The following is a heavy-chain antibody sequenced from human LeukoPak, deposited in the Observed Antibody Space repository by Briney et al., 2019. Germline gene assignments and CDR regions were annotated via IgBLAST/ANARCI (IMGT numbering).Heavy chain of an antibody. D-gene: IGHD2-2*01. Sequence: HPGRSLRLSCVASGFTFNTYGMAWVRQAPGKGLEWVAGISSDGSNKDYADSVRGRFTISRDNSKNTLYLQMNSLRSEDTAVYYCAKAAYCTSTSCHLSGYAQRPLDSWGQGTLVTVSS. CDR3: AKAAYCTSTSCHLSGYAQRPLDS. J-gene: IGHJ4*02. CDR1: GFTFNTYG. CDR2: ISSDGSNK. V-gene: IGHV3-30*18.